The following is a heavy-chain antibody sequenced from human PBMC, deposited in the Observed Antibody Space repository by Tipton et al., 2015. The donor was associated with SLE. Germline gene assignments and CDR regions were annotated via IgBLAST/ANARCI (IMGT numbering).Heavy chain of an antibody. D-gene: IGHD3/OR15-3a*01. CDR2: INHSGST. CDR3: ARAQRGPIRAFDI. J-gene: IGHJ3*02. Sequence: TLSLTCAVYGGSFSGYYWSWIRQPPGKGLEWIGEINHSGSTNYNPSLKSRVTISVVTSKNQFSLKLSSVTAADTAVYYCARAQRGPIRAFDIWGQGTMVTVSS. V-gene: IGHV4-34*01. CDR1: GGSFSGYY.